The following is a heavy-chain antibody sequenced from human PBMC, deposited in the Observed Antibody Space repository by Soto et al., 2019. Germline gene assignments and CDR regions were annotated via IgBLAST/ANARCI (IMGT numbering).Heavy chain of an antibody. CDR2: ISYDGSNK. D-gene: IGHD5-12*01. CDR1: GFTFSSYG. Sequence: ESGGGVVQPGRSLRLSCAASGFTFSSYGMHWVRQAPGKGLEWVAVISYDGSNKYYADSVKGRFTISRDNSKNTLYLQMNSLRAEDTAVYYCAKDLEKVATISNWFDPWGQGTLVAVSS. V-gene: IGHV3-30*18. J-gene: IGHJ5*02. CDR3: AKDLEKVATISNWFDP.